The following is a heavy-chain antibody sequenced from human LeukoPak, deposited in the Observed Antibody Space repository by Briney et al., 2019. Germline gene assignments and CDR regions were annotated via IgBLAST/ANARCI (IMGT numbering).Heavy chain of an antibody. J-gene: IGHJ4*02. Sequence: PSETLSLTSTVSGGSTSSDSYFWTWIRQPAGKGLEWIGRIYITGSTNYNPSLRSRVTMSVDTSKNQFSLRLSSVTAADTAVYYCARGVSDFHYWGQGTLVTVSS. CDR2: IYITGST. CDR3: ARGVSDFHY. CDR1: GGSTSSDSYF. D-gene: IGHD6-19*01. V-gene: IGHV4-61*02.